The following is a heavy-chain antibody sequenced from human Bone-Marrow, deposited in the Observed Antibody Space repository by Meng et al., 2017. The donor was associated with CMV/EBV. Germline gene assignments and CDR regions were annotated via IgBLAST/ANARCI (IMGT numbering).Heavy chain of an antibody. J-gene: IGHJ3*02. CDR1: GFTFSSYD. D-gene: IGHD3-22*01. Sequence: GGSLRLSCAASGFTFSSYDMHWVRQATGKGLEWVSAIGTAGGTYYPGSVKGRFTISRENAKNSLYLQMNSLRAGDTAVYYCARGYYDSSGYYGLDAFDIWGQGTMVTVSS. CDR3: ARGYYDSSGYYGLDAFDI. V-gene: IGHV3-13*01. CDR2: IGTAGGT.